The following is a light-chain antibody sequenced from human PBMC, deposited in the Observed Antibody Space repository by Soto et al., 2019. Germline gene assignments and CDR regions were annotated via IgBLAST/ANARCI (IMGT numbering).Light chain of an antibody. CDR3: QQYGDSPRA. J-gene: IGKJ1*01. CDR1: RSLSSDY. CDR2: HAS. Sequence: IVLMQSADTLSWSPGERATPSVRAIRSLSSDYLACYQQKPGQAPRLLFYHASRRATGTPDRFSVSGSGTDFTLTISRLEPGDFAVYYCQQYGDSPRAFGQGTKVDIK. V-gene: IGKV3-20*01.